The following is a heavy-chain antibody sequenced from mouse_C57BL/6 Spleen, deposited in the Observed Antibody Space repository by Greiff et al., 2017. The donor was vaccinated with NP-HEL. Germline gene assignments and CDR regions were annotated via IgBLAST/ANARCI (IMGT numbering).Heavy chain of an antibody. CDR2: INPSSGYT. V-gene: IGHV1-4*01. CDR1: GYTFTSYT. D-gene: IGHD2-3*01. Sequence: QVQLKESGAELARPGASVKMSCKASGYTFTSYTMHWVKQRPGQGLEWIGYINPSSGYTKYNQKFKDKATLTADKSSSTAYMQLSSLTSEDSAVYYCARWGDGNYFDYWGQGTTLTVSS. J-gene: IGHJ2*01. CDR3: ARWGDGNYFDY.